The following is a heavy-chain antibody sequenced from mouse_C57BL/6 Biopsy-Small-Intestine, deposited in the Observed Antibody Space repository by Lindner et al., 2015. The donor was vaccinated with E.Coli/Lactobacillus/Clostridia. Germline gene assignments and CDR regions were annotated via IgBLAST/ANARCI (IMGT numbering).Heavy chain of an antibody. CDR2: ISYSGST. CDR1: GYSITSDY. Sequence: VQLQESGPGLAKPSQTLSLTCSVTGYSITSDYWNWIRKFPGNKLEYMGYISYSGSTYYNPSLKSRISITRDTSKNQYYLQLNSVTAEDTATYYCARSAHIYFSYDVYFDYWGQGTTLTVSS. V-gene: IGHV3-8*01. J-gene: IGHJ2*01. D-gene: IGHD2-12*01. CDR3: ARSAHIYFSYDVYFDY.